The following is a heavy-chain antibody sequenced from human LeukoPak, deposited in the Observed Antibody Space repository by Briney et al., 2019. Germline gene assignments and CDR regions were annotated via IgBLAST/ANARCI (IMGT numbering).Heavy chain of an antibody. CDR3: AKTPGIAVVLYYFDY. J-gene: IGHJ4*02. CDR1: GFTFGNYA. D-gene: IGHD6-19*01. CDR2: ITDSGDST. V-gene: IGHV3-23*01. Sequence: PGGSLRLSCAASGFTFGNYAMSWVRQAPVKGLEWVSGITDSGDSTYYADSVKGRFTISRDNSKYTVYLQMNSLRAEDTAVYYCAKTPGIAVVLYYFDYWGQGMLVTVSS.